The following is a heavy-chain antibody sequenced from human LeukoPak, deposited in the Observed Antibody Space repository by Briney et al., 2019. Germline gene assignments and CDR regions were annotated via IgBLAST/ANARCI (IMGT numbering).Heavy chain of an antibody. CDR3: ARGRGSSGWYYYYYGMDV. J-gene: IGHJ6*02. D-gene: IGHD6-19*01. CDR1: GGSFSGYY. Sequence: PSETLSLTCAVYGGSFSGYYWSWIRQPPGKGLEWIGEINHSGSTNYSPSLKSRVTISVDTSKNQFSLKLSSVTAADTAVYYCARGRGSSGWYYYYYGMDVWGQGTTVTVSS. CDR2: INHSGST. V-gene: IGHV4-34*01.